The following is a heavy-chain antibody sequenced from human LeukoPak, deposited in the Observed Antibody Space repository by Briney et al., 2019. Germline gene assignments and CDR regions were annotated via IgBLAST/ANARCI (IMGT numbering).Heavy chain of an antibody. Sequence: GGSLRLSCAASGFTVSSNYMSWVRQAPGKGLEWVSVIYSGGSTYYADSVKGRFTISRDNSKNTLYLQMSSLRAEDTAVYYCAKDFPLAPHYYDSSGYFDYWGQGTLVTVSS. D-gene: IGHD3-22*01. CDR3: AKDFPLAPHYYDSSGYFDY. J-gene: IGHJ4*02. CDR2: IYSGGST. CDR1: GFTVSSNY. V-gene: IGHV3-53*01.